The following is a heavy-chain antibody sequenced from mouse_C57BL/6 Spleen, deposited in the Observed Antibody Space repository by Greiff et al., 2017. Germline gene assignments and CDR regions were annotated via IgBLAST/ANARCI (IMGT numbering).Heavy chain of an antibody. V-gene: IGHV1-75*01. CDR3: ARSLDSSGSWFAY. Sequence: VQLQQSGPELVKPGASVKISCKASGYTFTDYYINWVKQRPGQGLEWIGWIFPGSGSTYYNEKFKGKATLTVDKSSSTAYMLLSSLTSEDSAVYLCARSLDSSGSWFAYWGQGTLVTVSA. D-gene: IGHD3-2*02. CDR1: GYTFTDYY. J-gene: IGHJ3*01. CDR2: IFPGSGST.